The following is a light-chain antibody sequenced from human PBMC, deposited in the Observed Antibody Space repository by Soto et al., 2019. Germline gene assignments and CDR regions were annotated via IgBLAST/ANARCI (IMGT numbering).Light chain of an antibody. J-gene: IGKJ4*01. CDR1: QGISNW. Sequence: DIQKTQSPSSVSASVGDRVSITCRASQGISNWLAWYQQKPGRAPKLLIYTGSSLQSGVPSRFSGTEYGTDFTHTIRSLQPEDVATYYCQQDNSYPLPIGGGTKVEIK. CDR2: TGS. CDR3: QQDNSYPLP. V-gene: IGKV1-12*01.